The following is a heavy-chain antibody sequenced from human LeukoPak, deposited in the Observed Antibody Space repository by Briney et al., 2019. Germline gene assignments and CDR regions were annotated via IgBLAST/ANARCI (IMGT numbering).Heavy chain of an antibody. CDR2: ISYDGSNK. Sequence: QPGRSLRLSCAASGFTFSSYGMHWVRQAPGKGLEWVAVISYDGSNKYYADSVKGRFTISRDNSKNTLYLQMNSLRAEDTAVYYCAKLGGSSSSDYWGQGTLVTVSS. J-gene: IGHJ4*02. CDR1: GFTFSSYG. V-gene: IGHV3-30*18. D-gene: IGHD6-6*01. CDR3: AKLGGSSSSDY.